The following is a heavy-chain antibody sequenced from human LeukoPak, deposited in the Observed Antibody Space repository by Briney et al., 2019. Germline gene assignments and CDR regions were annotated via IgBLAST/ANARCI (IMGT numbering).Heavy chain of an antibody. J-gene: IGHJ4*02. CDR2: INPNSGGT. V-gene: IGHV1-2*02. CDR1: GCTFTGYY. D-gene: IGHD3-22*01. Sequence: ASVKVSCKASGCTFTGYYMHWVRQAPGQGLEWMGWINPNSGGTNYAQKFQGRVTMTRDTSISTAYMELSRLRSDDTAAYYCARSPLVVVILLYFDYWGQGTLVTVSS. CDR3: ARSPLVVVILLYFDY.